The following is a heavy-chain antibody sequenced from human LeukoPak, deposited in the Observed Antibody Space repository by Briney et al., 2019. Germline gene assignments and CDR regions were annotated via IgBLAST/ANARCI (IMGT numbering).Heavy chain of an antibody. CDR2: VYPGDSST. V-gene: IGHV5-51*01. CDR3: ARLTDYYDSSGYYRNYNWFDP. CDR1: GYSFGNYW. D-gene: IGHD3-22*01. J-gene: IGHJ5*02. Sequence: GESLKISCRGSGYSFGNYWIAWVRQMPGKGLEWMGIVYPGDSSTKYGPSFQGQVTISVDRSINTAYLQWSSLTASDTAMYYCARLTDYYDSSGYYRNYNWFDPWGQGTLVTVSS.